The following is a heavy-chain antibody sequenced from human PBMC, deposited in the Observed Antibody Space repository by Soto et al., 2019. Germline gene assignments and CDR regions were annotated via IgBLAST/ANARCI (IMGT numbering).Heavy chain of an antibody. D-gene: IGHD3-9*01. J-gene: IGHJ5*02. V-gene: IGHV4-34*01. CDR3: ARLTYYDILTGYYKAPKNWFDP. CDR2: INHSGST. CDR1: GGSFSGCY. Sequence: PSETLSLTCAVYGGSFSGCYWSWIRQPPGKGLEWIGEINHSGSTNYNPSLKSRVTISVDTSKNQFSLELSSVTAADTAVYYCARLTYYDILTGYYKAPKNWFDPWGQGTLVTVSS.